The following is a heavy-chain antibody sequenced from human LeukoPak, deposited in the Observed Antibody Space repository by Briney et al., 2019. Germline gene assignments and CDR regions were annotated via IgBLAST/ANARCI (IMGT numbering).Heavy chain of an antibody. CDR1: GFTFTTYD. J-gene: IGHJ4*02. V-gene: IGHV3-13*01. D-gene: IGHD4-17*01. Sequence: GGSLRLSCAASGFTFTTYDMHWVRQATGKGLEWVSAIGTAGDTYYPGSVKGRFTISRENAKNSLYLQMNSLRAEDTAVYYCARTYDYGDYVTLASFDYWGQGTLVTVSS. CDR3: ARTYDYGDYVTLASFDY. CDR2: IGTAGDT.